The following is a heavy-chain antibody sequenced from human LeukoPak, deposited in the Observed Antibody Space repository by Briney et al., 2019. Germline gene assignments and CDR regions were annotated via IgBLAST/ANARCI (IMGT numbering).Heavy chain of an antibody. V-gene: IGHV3-23*01. CDR1: GFTFSSYA. Sequence: GGSLRLSCAASGFTFSSYAMSWVRQAPGKGLEWVSAISGSGGTTYYADSVKGRFTISRDNSKNTLYLQMNSLRAEDTAVYYCAKDFWQPDWVDPWGQGTLVTVSS. D-gene: IGHD3-3*01. CDR2: ISGSGGTT. CDR3: AKDFWQPDWVDP. J-gene: IGHJ5*02.